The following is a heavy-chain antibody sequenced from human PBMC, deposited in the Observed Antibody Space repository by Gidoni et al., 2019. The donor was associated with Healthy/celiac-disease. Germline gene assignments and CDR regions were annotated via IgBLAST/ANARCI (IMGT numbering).Heavy chain of an antibody. CDR3: ARDPYGSGSNIGNWFDP. Sequence: QVQLVQSGAEGKKPGSSVKVSCKASGGTFSRYAISWVRQAPGQGLEWMGGIIPIFGTANYAQKFQGRVTITADESTSTAYMELSSLRSEDTAVYYCARDPYGSGSNIGNWFDPWGQGTLVTVSS. CDR2: IIPIFGTA. CDR1: GGTFSRYA. D-gene: IGHD3-10*01. V-gene: IGHV1-69*01. J-gene: IGHJ5*02.